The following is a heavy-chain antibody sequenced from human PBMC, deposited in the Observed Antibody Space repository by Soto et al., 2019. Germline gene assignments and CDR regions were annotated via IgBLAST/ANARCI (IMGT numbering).Heavy chain of an antibody. CDR1: GCAFTCNW. D-gene: IGHD3-9*01. J-gene: IGHJ6*02. CDR3: ARVPSVVAPGNDYFGLDI. V-gene: IGHV5-51*01. CDR2: IYPGDADT. Sequence: PVHSVKICCKGCGCAFTCNWVGWVSQMPGKGLEWMGIIYPGDADTRYSPSFQGQVTISADKSTSTAYLQWTSLRTSDTAIYYCARVPSVVAPGNDYFGLDIWGQGTTVTVSS.